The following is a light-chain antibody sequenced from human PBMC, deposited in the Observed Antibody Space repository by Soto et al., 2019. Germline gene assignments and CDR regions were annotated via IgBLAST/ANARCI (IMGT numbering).Light chain of an antibody. CDR3: QQYGRSPLT. CDR2: GAS. CDR1: QSVSSSY. J-gene: IGKJ4*01. Sequence: EIVLTQSPGTLSLSAGDRATLSCRASQSVSSSYVAWYQQKPGQAPRLLIYGASSRATGIPDRFSGSGSGTDFTLTIGRLEPEDFVVYYCQQYGRSPLTFGGGTKVEIK. V-gene: IGKV3-20*01.